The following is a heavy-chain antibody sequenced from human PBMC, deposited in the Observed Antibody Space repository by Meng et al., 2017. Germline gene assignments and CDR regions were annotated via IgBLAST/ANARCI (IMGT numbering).Heavy chain of an antibody. J-gene: IGHJ3*02. V-gene: IGHV1-69*01. D-gene: IGHD4-17*01. CDR1: GGTFSSYA. Sequence: QVRLVHSGADVQEPGSSVKVSCNASGGTFSSYAISWVRQSPGQGLEWMGGIIPIFGTANYAQKFQGRVTITTDESTSTAYMELSSLRSEDTAVYYCARGIDYGDYVDAFDIWGQGTMVTVSS. CDR2: IIPIFGTA. CDR3: ARGIDYGDYVDAFDI.